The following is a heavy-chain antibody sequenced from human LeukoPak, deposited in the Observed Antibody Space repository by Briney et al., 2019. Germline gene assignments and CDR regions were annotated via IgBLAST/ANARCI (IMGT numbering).Heavy chain of an antibody. J-gene: IGHJ1*01. V-gene: IGHV1-2*02. CDR2: INPNSGGA. D-gene: IGHD2-15*01. CDR1: GYTFTSYD. Sequence: ASVKVSCKASGYTFTSYDINWVRQAPGHGLEWMGWINPNSGGANFAQKFQGRVTMIRDTSINTAYMELNRLTSDDTAVYYCAREGYCSGSSCPLQHWGQGTLLTVSS. CDR3: AREGYCSGSSCPLQH.